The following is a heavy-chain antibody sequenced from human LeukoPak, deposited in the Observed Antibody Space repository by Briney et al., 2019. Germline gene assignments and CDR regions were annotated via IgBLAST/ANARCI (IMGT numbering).Heavy chain of an antibody. J-gene: IGHJ5*02. CDR2: ISGSGGST. CDR1: GFTFSSYA. D-gene: IGHD3-16*01. V-gene: IGHV3-23*01. Sequence: PGGSLRLSCAASGFTFSSYAMSWVRQAPGKGLEWVSAISGSGGSTYYADSVKGRFTISRDNAKRSLYLQMNSLRAEDTAVYYCARALYTFGPNNWFDPWGQGTLVTVSS. CDR3: ARALYTFGPNNWFDP.